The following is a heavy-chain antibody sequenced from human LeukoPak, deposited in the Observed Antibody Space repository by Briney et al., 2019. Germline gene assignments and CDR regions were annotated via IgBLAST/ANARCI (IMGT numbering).Heavy chain of an antibody. D-gene: IGHD6-13*01. V-gene: IGHV3-48*03. CDR3: ARALPSSWYYFDY. CDR2: ISSSGTTI. Sequence: GGSLRLSCAASGFILIRYEMNWVRQAPGKGLEWVSYISSSGTTIYYADSVKGRFTISRDNAKNSLYPQMNSLRAEDTAVYYCARALPSSWYYFDYWGQGTLVTVSS. CDR1: GFILIRYE. J-gene: IGHJ4*02.